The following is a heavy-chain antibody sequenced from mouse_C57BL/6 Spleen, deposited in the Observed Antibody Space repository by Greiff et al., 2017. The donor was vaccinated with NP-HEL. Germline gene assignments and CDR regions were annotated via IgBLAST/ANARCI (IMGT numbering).Heavy chain of an antibody. CDR2: INPNNGGT. D-gene: IGHD1-1*01. V-gene: IGHV1-26*01. CDR3: ARKSYEWFAY. J-gene: IGHJ3*01. CDR1: GYTFTDYY. Sequence: EVQLQQSGPELVKPGASVKISCKASGYTFTDYYMNWVKQSHGKSLEWIGDINPNNGGTSYNQKFKGKASLTVDKSSSTAYMELRSLTSEDSAVYYCARKSYEWFAYWGQGTLVTVSA.